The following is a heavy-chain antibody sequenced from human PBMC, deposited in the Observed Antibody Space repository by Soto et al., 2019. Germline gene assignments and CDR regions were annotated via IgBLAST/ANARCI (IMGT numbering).Heavy chain of an antibody. D-gene: IGHD3-10*01. V-gene: IGHV4-39*01. CDR1: GDSIGSSSYY. J-gene: IGHJ5*01. Sequence: QLQLQESGPGLVKPSETLSLTCTVSGDSIGSSSYYWGWIRQPPVKGLEWIGSVYYSGSTYYNPSLKSRVTTSVDTSKNQFSLKLSSVTAADTAVYYCARLWGFGELTDSWGQGTLVTVSS. CDR3: ARLWGFGELTDS. CDR2: VYYSGST.